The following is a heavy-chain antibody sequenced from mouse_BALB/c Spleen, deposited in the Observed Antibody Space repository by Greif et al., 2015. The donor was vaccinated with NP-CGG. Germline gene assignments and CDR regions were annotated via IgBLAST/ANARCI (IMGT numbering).Heavy chain of an antibody. V-gene: IGHV14-3*02. J-gene: IGHJ3*01. CDR1: GFNIKDTY. Sequence: VQLQQSGAELVKPGASVKLSCTASGFNIKDTYMHWVKQRPEQGLEWIGRTDPANGNTKYDPKFQGKATITADTSSNAAYLQLSSLTSEDTAVYYCARPDDYDTWFAYWGQGTLVTVSA. CDR3: ARPDDYDTWFAY. CDR2: TDPANGNT. D-gene: IGHD2-4*01.